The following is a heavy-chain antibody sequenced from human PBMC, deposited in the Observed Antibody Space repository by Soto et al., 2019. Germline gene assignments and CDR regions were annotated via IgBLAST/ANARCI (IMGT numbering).Heavy chain of an antibody. D-gene: IGHD2-15*01. CDR2: IYYSGST. CDR3: GICSGGSCLQYNWFDP. J-gene: IGHJ5*02. CDR1: GGSISSSSYY. Sequence: SETLSLTCTVSGGSISSSSYYWGWIRQPPGKGLEWIGSIYYSGSTYYNPSLKSRVTISVDTSKNQFSLKLSSVTAADTAVYYCGICSGGSCLQYNWFDPWGQGTLVTVSS. V-gene: IGHV4-39*01.